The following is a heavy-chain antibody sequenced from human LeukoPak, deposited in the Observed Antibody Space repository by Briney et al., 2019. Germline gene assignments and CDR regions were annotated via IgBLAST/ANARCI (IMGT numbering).Heavy chain of an antibody. CDR3: ARVLSRRYFDS. CDR2: ICSSSSTI. J-gene: IGHJ4*02. Sequence: GGSLRLSCAASGFTFSSYSMSWVRQAPGKGLEWGSYICSSSSTIYYADPVQGRFTISRDNAKNSLYLQTNSLRAEDTAVYYCARVLSRRYFDSWGQGTLVTVSS. CDR1: GFTFSSYS. D-gene: IGHD3-16*02. V-gene: IGHV3-48*01.